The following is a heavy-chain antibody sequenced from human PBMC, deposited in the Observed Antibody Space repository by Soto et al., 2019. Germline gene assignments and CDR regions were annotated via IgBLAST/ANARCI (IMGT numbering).Heavy chain of an antibody. D-gene: IGHD6-13*01. Sequence: SLRLSCAASGFTFSDYAMTWVRQAPGKGLEWVSTLSGSSISTYDADFVKGRFTISRDNSKNMLYLQMNSLRAEDTAIYYCAKELVGALYYGMDVWGQGTTVTVSS. J-gene: IGHJ6*02. V-gene: IGHV3-23*01. CDR1: GFTFSDYA. CDR2: LSGSSIST. CDR3: AKELVGALYYGMDV.